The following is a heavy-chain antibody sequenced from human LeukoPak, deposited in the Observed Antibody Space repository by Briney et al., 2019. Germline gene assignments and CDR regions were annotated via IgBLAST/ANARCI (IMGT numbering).Heavy chain of an antibody. CDR2: ISAYNGNT. J-gene: IGHJ4*02. V-gene: IGHV1-18*04. CDR1: GYTFTGYY. CDR3: ARDLASPFDY. Sequence: ASVKVSCKASGYTFTGYYMHWVRQAPGQGLEWMGWISAYNGNTNSAQKFQGRVSMTTDTSTSTTYMELRSLRSDDTAVYYCARDLASPFDYWGQGTLVTVSS.